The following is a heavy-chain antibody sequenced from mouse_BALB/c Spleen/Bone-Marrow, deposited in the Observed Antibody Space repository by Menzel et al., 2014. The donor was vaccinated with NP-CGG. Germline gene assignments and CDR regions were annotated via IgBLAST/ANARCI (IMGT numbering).Heavy chain of an antibody. J-gene: IGHJ3*01. Sequence: EVKVVESGGGLVKSGGSLKLSWAASGFSFSNYGMSWVRQTPEKRLEWVATISGDGRYTFYSDSVKGRFTISRDNAKNNLYLQLSSLRSEDTALYYCARHAYYDQTEVSFVYWGQGTLVTVSA. V-gene: IGHV5-9-2*01. CDR2: ISGDGRYT. CDR3: ARHAYYDQTEVSFVY. D-gene: IGHD2-4*01. CDR1: GFSFSNYG.